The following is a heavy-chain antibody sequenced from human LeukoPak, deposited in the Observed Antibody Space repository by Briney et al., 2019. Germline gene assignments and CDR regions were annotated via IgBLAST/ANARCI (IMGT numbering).Heavy chain of an antibody. Sequence: GGSLRLSCAASGFTFSSYAMHWVRQAPGKGLEYVSAISSNGGSTYYANSVEGRFTISRDNSKNTLYLQMGSLRAEDMAVYYCAMRGNYGDDYFDYWGQGTLVTVSS. D-gene: IGHD4-17*01. CDR2: ISSNGGST. CDR3: AMRGNYGDDYFDY. CDR1: GFTFSSYA. V-gene: IGHV3-64*01. J-gene: IGHJ4*02.